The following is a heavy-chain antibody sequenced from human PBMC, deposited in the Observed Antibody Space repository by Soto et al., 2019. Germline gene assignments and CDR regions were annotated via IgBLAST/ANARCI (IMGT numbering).Heavy chain of an antibody. Sequence: TLSLTCAVSGGSISSGRYSWSWIRQPPGKGLEWIGYIYHSGSTYYNPSLKSRVTISVDRSKNQFSLKLSSVTAADTAVYYCARGLSSSHPVWVYYHPRGMDVCGQGPTVTLS. CDR1: GGSISSGRYS. CDR3: ARGLSSSHPVWVYYHPRGMDV. J-gene: IGHJ6*02. D-gene: IGHD6-13*01. V-gene: IGHV4-30-2*01. CDR2: IYHSGST.